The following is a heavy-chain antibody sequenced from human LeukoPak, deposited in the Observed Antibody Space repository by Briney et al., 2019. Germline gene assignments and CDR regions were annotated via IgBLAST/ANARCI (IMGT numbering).Heavy chain of an antibody. CDR1: GYTLTSYG. V-gene: IGHV1-18*01. J-gene: IGHJ5*02. CDR3: ARDQGRRNCSSTSCHTNWFDP. Sequence: ASVKVSCKASGYTLTSYGISWVRQAPGQGLEWMGWISAYNGNTNYAQKLQGRVTMTTDTSTSTAHMELRSLRSDDTAMYYCARDQGRRNCSSTSCHTNWFDPWGQGTLVTVSS. D-gene: IGHD2-2*02. CDR2: ISAYNGNT.